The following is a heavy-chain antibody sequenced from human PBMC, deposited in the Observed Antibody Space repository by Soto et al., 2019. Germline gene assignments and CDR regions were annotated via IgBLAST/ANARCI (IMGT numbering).Heavy chain of an antibody. CDR3: ARARGDSYYYGMDV. Sequence: GGSLRLSCVASAFTFSTYSMIWVRQAPGNGLEWVSSISSTSRYTYYADSVQGRFTISRDNAKNSLYLQMNSLRAEDMALYYCARARGDSYYYGMDVWGQGTTVTVSS. CDR1: AFTFSTYS. D-gene: IGHD4-17*01. J-gene: IGHJ6*02. V-gene: IGHV3-21*01. CDR2: ISSTSRYT.